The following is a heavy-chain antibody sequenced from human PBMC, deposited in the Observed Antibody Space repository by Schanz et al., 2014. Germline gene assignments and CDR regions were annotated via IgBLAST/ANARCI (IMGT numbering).Heavy chain of an antibody. CDR3: AKAEYDILTDSYSRLDP. CDR1: GFSLNTYG. CDR2: IWNNGVTK. Sequence: QAQLMESGGGVVQPGTSLILSCSVSGFSLNTYGIHWFRQPAGKGLEWVAVIWNNGVTKYYADSVKGRFTMSRDNSKNTLYLQMNSLRAEDTAVYYCAKAEYDILTDSYSRLDPWGQGTLVTVSS. V-gene: IGHV3-33*06. J-gene: IGHJ5*02. D-gene: IGHD3-9*01.